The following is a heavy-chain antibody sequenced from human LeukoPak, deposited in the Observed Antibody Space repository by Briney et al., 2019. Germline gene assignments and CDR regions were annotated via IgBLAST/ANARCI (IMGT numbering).Heavy chain of an antibody. CDR2: INHSGST. D-gene: IGHD6-6*01. CDR3: ARMGGQYSSSRNWFDP. Sequence: SETLSLTCAVYGGSFSGYYWSWIRQPPGKGLEWIGEINHSGSTNYNPSLKSRVTISVDTSKNQFSLKLSSVTAADTAVYYCARMGGQYSSSRNWFDPWGQGTLVTVSS. V-gene: IGHV4-34*01. CDR1: GGSFSGYY. J-gene: IGHJ5*02.